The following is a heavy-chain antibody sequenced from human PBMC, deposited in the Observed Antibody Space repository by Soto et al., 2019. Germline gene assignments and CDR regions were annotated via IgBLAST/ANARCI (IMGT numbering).Heavy chain of an antibody. V-gene: IGHV4-59*08. Sequence: TCTVSGGSISSYYWSWIRQPPGKGLEWIGYIYYSGSTNYNPSLKSRVTISVDTSKNQFSLKLSSVTAADTAVYYCARAHYDILTGYLNWFDPWGQGTLVTVSS. CDR2: IYYSGST. CDR3: ARAHYDILTGYLNWFDP. CDR1: GGSISSYY. D-gene: IGHD3-9*01. J-gene: IGHJ5*02.